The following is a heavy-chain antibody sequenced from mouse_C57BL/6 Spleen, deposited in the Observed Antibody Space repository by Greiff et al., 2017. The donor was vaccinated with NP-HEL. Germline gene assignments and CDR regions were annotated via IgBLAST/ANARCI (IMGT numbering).Heavy chain of an antibody. Sequence: EVQRVESGPGLVKPSQSLSLTCSVTGYSITSGYYWNWIRQFPGNKLEWMGYISYDGSNNYNPSLKNRISITRDTSKNQFFLKLNSVTTEDTATYYCARGTNWDWYFDVWGTGTTVTVSS. J-gene: IGHJ1*03. CDR3: ARGTNWDWYFDV. CDR1: GYSITSGYY. CDR2: ISYDGSN. D-gene: IGHD4-1*01. V-gene: IGHV3-6*01.